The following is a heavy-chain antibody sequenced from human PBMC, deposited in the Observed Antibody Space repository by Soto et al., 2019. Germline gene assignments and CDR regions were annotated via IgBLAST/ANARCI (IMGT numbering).Heavy chain of an antibody. V-gene: IGHV4-30-4*01. CDR3: ARDNPADRGNFDF. CDR1: GGSISSGDSY. CDR2: IYYSGST. Sequence: SETLSLTCSVSGGSISSGDSYWSWNRQPPGKGLEWIGFIYYSGSTYYNPSLKSRVSISVDTSKNPFSLKLSSVTAADTAVYYCARDNPADRGNFDFWGQGTRVTVSS. D-gene: IGHD3-10*01. J-gene: IGHJ4*02.